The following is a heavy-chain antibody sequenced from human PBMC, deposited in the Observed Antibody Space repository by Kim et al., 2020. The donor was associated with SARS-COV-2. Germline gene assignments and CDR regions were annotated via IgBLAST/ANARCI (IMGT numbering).Heavy chain of an antibody. Sequence: GGSLRLSCAASGFIFTNYAMVWVRQAPGKGLECVAAISHDGSTKYYADSVKGRFTISRDNSMNTVYLQMNSLRGADTAMYYCANNWNLDNWGQGLLVTVSS. CDR1: GFIFTNYA. CDR3: ANNWNLDN. CDR2: ISHDGSTK. V-gene: IGHV3-30-3*01. D-gene: IGHD1-20*01. J-gene: IGHJ4*02.